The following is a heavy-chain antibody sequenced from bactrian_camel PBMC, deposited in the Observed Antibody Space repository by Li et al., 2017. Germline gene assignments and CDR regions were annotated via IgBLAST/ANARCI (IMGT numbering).Heavy chain of an antibody. J-gene: IGHJ4*01. CDR1: GDDISVKEQIVTNC. D-gene: IGHD3*01. V-gene: IGHV3S1*01. CDR2: IQPFSDAK. CDR3: AAGSSRGVPFRERGYPY. Sequence: QVQLVESGGDSVQSGGSLRLSCLVSGDDISVKEQIVTNCMAWFRQAPGKEREGVAIIQPFSDAKYYADSVKGRFTISQDPTKNAVYLQMDSLTPEDTAMYYCAAGSSRGVPFRERGYPYWGQGTQVTVS.